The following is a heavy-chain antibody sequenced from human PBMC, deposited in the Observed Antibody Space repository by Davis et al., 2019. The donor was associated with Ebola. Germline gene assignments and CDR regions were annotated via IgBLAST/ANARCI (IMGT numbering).Heavy chain of an antibody. Sequence: ASVKVSCKASGYTFTAYYIHWVRQAPGQGLERMGRINPNTDATNYAQRFQGRVTMTRDTSTSTVYMELSRLRSDDTAVYYCARSVYCSSTSCYALVYWGQGTLVTVSS. J-gene: IGHJ4*02. D-gene: IGHD2-2*01. V-gene: IGHV1-2*06. CDR1: GYTFTAYY. CDR2: INPNTDAT. CDR3: ARSVYCSSTSCYALVY.